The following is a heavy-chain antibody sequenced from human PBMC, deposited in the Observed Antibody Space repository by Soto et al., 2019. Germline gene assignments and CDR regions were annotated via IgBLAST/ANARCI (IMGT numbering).Heavy chain of an antibody. Sequence: GGSLGLSCAASGFTFSSYAMNWVRQAPGKGLEWVSYISSSSSTIYYADSVKGRFTISRDNAKNSLYLQMNSLRDEDTAVYYCARASSDYYYYGMDVWGQGTTVTVSS. V-gene: IGHV3-48*02. CDR3: ARASSDYYYYGMDV. J-gene: IGHJ6*02. CDR2: ISSSSSTI. CDR1: GFTFSSYA.